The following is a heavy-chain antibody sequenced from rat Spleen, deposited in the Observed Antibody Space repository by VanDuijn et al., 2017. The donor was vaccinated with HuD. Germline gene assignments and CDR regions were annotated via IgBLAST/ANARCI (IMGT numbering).Heavy chain of an antibody. CDR1: AYSITSSY. V-gene: IGHV3-1*01. CDR2: ISYSGST. CDR3: ARGRGFLLPFDY. Sequence: EVQLQESGPGLVKPSQSLSLTCSVTAYSITSSYRWNWIRKFPGNKMEWMGYISYSGSTSYNPSLKSRISITRDTSKNKFFLQLNSLTTEETATYFCARGRGFLLPFDYWGQGVMVTVSS. D-gene: IGHD1-11*01. J-gene: IGHJ2*01.